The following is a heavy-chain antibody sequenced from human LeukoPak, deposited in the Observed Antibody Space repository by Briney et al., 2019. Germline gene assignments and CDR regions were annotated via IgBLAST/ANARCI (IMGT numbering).Heavy chain of an antibody. J-gene: IGHJ4*02. D-gene: IGHD3-10*01. Sequence: GGSLRLSCAASGFTFSSYWMHWVRQAPGKGLVWVSRINSDGSSTSYADSVKGRFTISRDNSMNTLYLQMNSLRAEDTAVYYCARGTYGSGSYSDYWGQGTLVTVSS. CDR1: GFTFSSYW. CDR2: INSDGSST. CDR3: ARGTYGSGSYSDY. V-gene: IGHV3-74*01.